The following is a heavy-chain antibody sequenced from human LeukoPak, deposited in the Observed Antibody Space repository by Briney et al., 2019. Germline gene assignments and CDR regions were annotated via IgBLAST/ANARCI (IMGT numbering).Heavy chain of an antibody. J-gene: IGHJ4*02. V-gene: IGHV1-69*13. CDR3: AREGVTSGYAFDY. CDR2: IIPIFGTA. CDR1: GYTFSDYY. D-gene: IGHD3-22*01. Sequence: ASVKVSCKASGYTFSDYYIHWMRQAPGQGLEWMGGIIPIFGTANYAQKFQGRVTITADESTSTAYMELSSLRSEDTAVYYCAREGVTSGYAFDYWGQGTLVTVSS.